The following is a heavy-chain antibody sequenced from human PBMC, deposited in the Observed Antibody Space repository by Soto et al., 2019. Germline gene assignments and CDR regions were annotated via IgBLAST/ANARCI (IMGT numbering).Heavy chain of an antibody. CDR3: AVWSALTQYYFDS. CDR2: AYYSGTT. Sequence: SETLCLTCAVSGASFSVSYWSLIRQPPGKGLEWIGYAYYSGTTVYNPSLKSRVSISVDTSKKHVSLRLNSVTDADTAVYYCAVWSALTQYYFDSWGHGTLVTVSS. D-gene: IGHD3-3*01. J-gene: IGHJ4*01. V-gene: IGHV4-59*13. CDR1: GASFSVSY.